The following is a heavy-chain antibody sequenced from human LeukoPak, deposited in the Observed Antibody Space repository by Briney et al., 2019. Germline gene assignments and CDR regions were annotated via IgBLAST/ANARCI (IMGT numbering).Heavy chain of an antibody. CDR3: ARSISTGMEYFDY. CDR1: GYSFTRYW. J-gene: IGHJ4*02. D-gene: IGHD5-18*01. Sequence: GESLKISCKGSGYSFTRYWIGWVRQMPGKGLEWMGIIYPGDSATRYSPSFQGQVTISADKSISTAYLQWSSLKASDTAMYYCARSISTGMEYFDYWGQGTLVTVSS. CDR2: IYPGDSAT. V-gene: IGHV5-51*01.